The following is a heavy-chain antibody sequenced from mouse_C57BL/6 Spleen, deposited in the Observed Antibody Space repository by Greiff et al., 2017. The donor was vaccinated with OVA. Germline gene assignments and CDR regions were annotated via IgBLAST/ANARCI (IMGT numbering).Heavy chain of an antibody. J-gene: IGHJ1*03. CDR2: ISSGSSTI. V-gene: IGHV5-17*01. CDR1: GFTFSDYG. CDR3: ARHGPWYFDV. Sequence: EVKLMESGGGLVKPGGSLKLSCAASGFTFSDYGMHWVRQAPEKGLEWVAYISSGSSTIYYADTVKGRFTISRDNAKNTLFLQMTSLRSEDTAMYYCARHGPWYFDVWGTGTTVTVSS.